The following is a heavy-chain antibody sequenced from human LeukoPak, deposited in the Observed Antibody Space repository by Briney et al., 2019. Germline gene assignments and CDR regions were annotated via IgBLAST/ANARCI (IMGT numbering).Heavy chain of an antibody. V-gene: IGHV1-2*06. CDR2: INPNSGGT. D-gene: IGHD5-18*01. J-gene: IGHJ4*02. CDR3: ARVDTAMVTSIDY. Sequence: ASVKVSCKASGYTFTGYYMHWVRQAPGQGLEWMGRINPNSGGTNYAQKFQGRVTMTRDTSISTAYMELSRLRSDDTAVYYCARVDTAMVTSIDYWGQGTLVTVSS. CDR1: GYTFTGYY.